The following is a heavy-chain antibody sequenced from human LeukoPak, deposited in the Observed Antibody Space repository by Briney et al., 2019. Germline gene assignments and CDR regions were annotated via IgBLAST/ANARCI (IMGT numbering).Heavy chain of an antibody. V-gene: IGHV3-74*01. CDR1: GFTFSSYW. CDR2: INGAGSSI. CDR3: ARGGDYKNDY. J-gene: IGHJ4*02. Sequence: GGSLRLSCAASGFTFSSYWMHWVRQTPGKGLVWVSRINGAGSSISYADSVKGRVTIARDNAKNTLYLQMNNLRAEDTAVYYCARGGDYKNDYWGQGTLVTVSS. D-gene: IGHD4-17*01.